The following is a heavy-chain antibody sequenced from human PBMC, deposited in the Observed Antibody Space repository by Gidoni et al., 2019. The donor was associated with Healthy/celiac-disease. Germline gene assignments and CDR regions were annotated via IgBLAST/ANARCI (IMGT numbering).Heavy chain of an antibody. V-gene: IGHV3-23*01. CDR1: GFTFSSYA. D-gene: IGHD3-22*01. CDR3: AKQGLHTYYYDSSGYYSLDY. CDR2: ISGSGGST. Sequence: EVQLLESGGGLVQPGGSLRLSCAASGFTFSSYAMSWVRQAPGKGLEWVSAISGSGGSTYYADSVKGRFTISRDNSKNTLYLQMNSLRAEDTAVYYCAKQGLHTYYYDSSGYYSLDYWGQGTLVTVSS. J-gene: IGHJ4*02.